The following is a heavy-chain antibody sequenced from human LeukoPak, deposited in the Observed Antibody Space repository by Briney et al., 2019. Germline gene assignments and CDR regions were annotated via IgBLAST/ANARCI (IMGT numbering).Heavy chain of an antibody. CDR3: ARDPWGFGEPPGWFDP. D-gene: IGHD3-10*01. J-gene: IGHJ5*02. Sequence: SVKVSCKASGGTLSSYAISWVRQAPGQGLEWMGGIIPIFGTANYAQKFQGRVTITADESTSTAYMELSSLRSEDTAVYYCARDPWGFGEPPGWFDPWGQGTLVTVSS. V-gene: IGHV1-69*13. CDR2: IIPIFGTA. CDR1: GGTLSSYA.